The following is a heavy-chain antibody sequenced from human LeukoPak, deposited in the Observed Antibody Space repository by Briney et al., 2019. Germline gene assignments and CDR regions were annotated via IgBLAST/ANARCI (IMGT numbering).Heavy chain of an antibody. CDR2: IYHSGST. D-gene: IGHD5-18*01. CDR1: GYSISSGYY. J-gene: IGHJ4*02. CDR3: ARARYTAADY. Sequence: PSETLSLTCTVSGYSISSGYYWGWIRQPPGKGLEWIGSIYHSGSTYYNPSLKSRVTISVDTSKNQFSLKLSSVTAADTAVYYCARARYTAADYWGQGTLVTVSS. V-gene: IGHV4-38-2*02.